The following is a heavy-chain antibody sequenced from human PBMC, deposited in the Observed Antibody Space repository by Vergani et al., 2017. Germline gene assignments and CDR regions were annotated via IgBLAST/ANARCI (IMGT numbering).Heavy chain of an antibody. J-gene: IGHJ4*02. CDR2: IYYSGST. CDR3: AREIKYYDILTGYYYYFDY. V-gene: IGHV4-31*03. D-gene: IGHD3-9*01. Sequence: QVQLQESGPGLVKPSQTLSLTCTVSGGSISSGGYYWSWIRQHPGKGLEWIGYIYYSGSTYYNPSLKSRVTISVDTSKNQFSPKLSSVTAADTAVYYCAREIKYYDILTGYYYYFDYWGQGTLVTVSS. CDR1: GGSISSGGYY.